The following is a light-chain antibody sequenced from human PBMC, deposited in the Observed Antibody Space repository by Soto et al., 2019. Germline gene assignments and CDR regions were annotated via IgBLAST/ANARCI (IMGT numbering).Light chain of an antibody. CDR1: SSDVGKYDY. V-gene: IGLV2-8*01. CDR3: CSHSSSITWM. Sequence: QSALTQPPSASGSPGQSVTISCTGTSSDVGKYDYVSWFQHHPGKAPKLIIYEVSKRPSGVPDRFSGSKSGSTASLTVSGLQTEDEAVYYCCSHSSSITWMFGGGTKVTVL. CDR2: EVS. J-gene: IGLJ3*02.